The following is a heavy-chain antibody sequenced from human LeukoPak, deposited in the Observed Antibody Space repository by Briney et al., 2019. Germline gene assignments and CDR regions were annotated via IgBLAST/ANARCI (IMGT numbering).Heavy chain of an antibody. J-gene: IGHJ6*03. V-gene: IGHV4-39*07. D-gene: IGHD3-22*01. CDR1: GGSISSSSYY. CDR2: IYYSGST. CDR3: ARGCRDSSGYYLYYYYYMDV. Sequence: SETLSLTCTVSGGSISSSSYYWGWIRQPPGKGLEWIGSIYYSGSTYYNPSLKSRVTISVDTSKNQFSLKLSSVTAADTAVYYCARGCRDSSGYYLYYYYYMDVWGKGTTVTISS.